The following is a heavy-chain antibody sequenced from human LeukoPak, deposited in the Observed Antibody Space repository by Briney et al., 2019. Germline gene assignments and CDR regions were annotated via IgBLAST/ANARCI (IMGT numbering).Heavy chain of an antibody. CDR2: IYYSGST. V-gene: IGHV4-59*12. Sequence: SETLSLTCTVPGGSISSYYWSWIRQPPGKGLEWIGYIYYSGSTNYNPSLKSRVTISVDTSKNQFSLKLSSVTAADTAVYYCARGSQSLGYCSGGSCRAKIFDYWGQGTLVTVSS. J-gene: IGHJ4*02. CDR1: GGSISSYY. CDR3: ARGSQSLGYCSGGSCRAKIFDY. D-gene: IGHD2-15*01.